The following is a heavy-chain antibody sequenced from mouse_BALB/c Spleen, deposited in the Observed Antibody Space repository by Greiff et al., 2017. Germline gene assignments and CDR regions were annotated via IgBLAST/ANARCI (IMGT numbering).Heavy chain of an antibody. CDR2: ISDGGSYT. J-gene: IGHJ1*01. Sequence: EVQRVESGGGLVKPGGSLKLSCAASGFTFSDYYMYWVRQTPEKRLEWVATISDGGSYTYYPDSVKGRFTISRDNAKNNLYLQMSSLKSEDTAMYYCARGADYDYDEGYFDVWGAGTTVTVSS. CDR1: GFTFSDYY. CDR3: ARGADYDYDEGYFDV. D-gene: IGHD2-4*01. V-gene: IGHV5-4*02.